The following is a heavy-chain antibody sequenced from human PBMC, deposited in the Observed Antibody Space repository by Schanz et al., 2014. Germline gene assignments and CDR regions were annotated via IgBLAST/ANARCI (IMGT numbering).Heavy chain of an antibody. CDR3: VTEKRMESGTWAKAFDI. CDR1: GYSFTTYG. Sequence: QVQLVQSGAEVKKPGASVKVSCKASGYSFTTYGLNWVRQAPGQGLEWMGLINPYDDTIDYAKKFQGRFTMTRDTSTTTVYMELSSLRSDDTAMYYCVTEKRMESGTWAKAFDIWGQGTWVTVSS. V-gene: IGHV1-18*01. J-gene: IGHJ3*02. D-gene: IGHD3-3*01. CDR2: INPYDDTI.